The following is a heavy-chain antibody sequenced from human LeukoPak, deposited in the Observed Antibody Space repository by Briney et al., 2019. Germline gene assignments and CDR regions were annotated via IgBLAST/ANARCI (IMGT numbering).Heavy chain of an antibody. Sequence: GESLKISCKGSGYSFSSYWIGWVRQMPGKGLEWMGIIYPGDSDTRDSPSFQGQVTISADKSVSTAYLQWSNLKASDTAMYYCARMARDGATTFDYWGQGTLVTVSS. CDR1: GYSFSSYW. D-gene: IGHD1-26*01. V-gene: IGHV5-51*01. CDR3: ARMARDGATTFDY. CDR2: IYPGDSDT. J-gene: IGHJ4*02.